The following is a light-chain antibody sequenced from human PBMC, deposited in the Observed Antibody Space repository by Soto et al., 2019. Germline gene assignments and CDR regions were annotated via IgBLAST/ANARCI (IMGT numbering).Light chain of an antibody. J-gene: IGKJ2*01. V-gene: IGKV1-5*01. Sequence: DIQMTQSPSTLSASVGDRVTITCRASQSISSWLAWYQQKPGKAPKLLIYDASSLERGVPSRFSGSGSGTEFTLTISSLQPDDFATYYCQQYNSYSPMYTFGQGTKLEIK. CDR2: DAS. CDR3: QQYNSYSPMYT. CDR1: QSISSW.